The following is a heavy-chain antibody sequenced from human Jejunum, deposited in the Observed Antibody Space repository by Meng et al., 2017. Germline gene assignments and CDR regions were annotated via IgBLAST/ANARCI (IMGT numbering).Heavy chain of an antibody. Sequence: QVQLVQSGAEVKNPGASVKVYCKTSGYTFTSYGISWVRQAPGQGLEWMGWISVYHGNTNYAQKLQGRVTMTTDTSTSTAYMELRSLRSDDTAVYFCARDYSGTSYRYSDYWGQGTLVTVSS. CDR3: ARDYSGTSYRYSDY. V-gene: IGHV1-18*01. J-gene: IGHJ4*02. CDR2: ISVYHGNT. CDR1: GYTFTSYG. D-gene: IGHD1-26*01.